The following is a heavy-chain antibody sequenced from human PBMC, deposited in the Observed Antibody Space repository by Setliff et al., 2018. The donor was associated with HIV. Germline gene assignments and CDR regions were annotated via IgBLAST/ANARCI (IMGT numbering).Heavy chain of an antibody. CDR1: GDSISNDNYY. D-gene: IGHD3-22*01. CDR2: MYYRGNT. V-gene: IGHV4-39*07. CDR3: ARETYYYDSSGYPGFDS. J-gene: IGHJ4*02. Sequence: ASETLSLTCTVSGDSISNDNYYWSWIRQPPGKGLEWIGSMYYRGNTYYNPSLQSRVAISVDTSKNHFSLRLRSVTAADTAVYYCARETYYYDSSGYPGFDSWGQGTQVTVSS.